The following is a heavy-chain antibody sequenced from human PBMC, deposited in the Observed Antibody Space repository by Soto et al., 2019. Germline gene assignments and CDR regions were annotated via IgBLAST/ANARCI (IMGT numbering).Heavy chain of an antibody. CDR1: GFTFSSYA. CDR3: AKDLLPIVAARPRLGAFDI. Sequence: EVQLLESGGGLVQPGGSLRLSCAASGFTFSSYAMSWVRQAPGKGLEWVSAISGSGGSTYYADSVKGRFTISRDNSKNTLYLQMNSLRAEDTAVYYFAKDLLPIVAARPRLGAFDIWGQGTMVTVSS. CDR2: ISGSGGST. D-gene: IGHD6-6*01. J-gene: IGHJ3*02. V-gene: IGHV3-23*01.